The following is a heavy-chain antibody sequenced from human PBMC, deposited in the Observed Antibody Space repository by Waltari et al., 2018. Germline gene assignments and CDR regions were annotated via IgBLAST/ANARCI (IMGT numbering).Heavy chain of an antibody. Sequence: EVQLVESGGGLVQPGGSLRLPWAASGFTFSSYWMHWVRQAPGKGLVWVARINGDGSDTSYADSVKGRFTISKDNAKNTLYLQMNSLRAEDTAVYYCATRENYYYDSAYGMNVWGQGTTVSVSS. CDR2: INGDGSDT. CDR1: GFTFSSYW. CDR3: ATRENYYYDSAYGMNV. V-gene: IGHV3-74*01. D-gene: IGHD3-22*01. J-gene: IGHJ6*02.